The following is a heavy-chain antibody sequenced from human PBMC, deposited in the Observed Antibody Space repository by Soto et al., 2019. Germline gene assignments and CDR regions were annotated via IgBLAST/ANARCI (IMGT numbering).Heavy chain of an antibody. CDR1: RVTVISNY. CDR2: IYSGGSP. Sequence: GSLRLSCAASRVTVISNYMSWVRQAPGKGLVWVSVIYSGGSPDYANSVKGRFTIARDNSKTTLYLQMNSLRAEDRAVYYCARDHSGYSNHYYGMDVWGQGTTATVSS. V-gene: IGHV3-53*01. CDR3: ARDHSGYSNHYYGMDV. J-gene: IGHJ6*01. D-gene: IGHD4-4*01.